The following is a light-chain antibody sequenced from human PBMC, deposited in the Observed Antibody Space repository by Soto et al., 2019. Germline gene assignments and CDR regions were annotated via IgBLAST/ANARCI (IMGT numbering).Light chain of an antibody. V-gene: IGKV1-9*01. Sequence: DIQLTQSPSFLSASIGDRVTITCRASQGIKSNLAWYQQKPGKVPKVLIYGASTLQSGVPSRFSGSGSGTEFTLTISSLQPEDFATYYCQQLNNNPLTFGGGTKVEIK. CDR2: GAS. CDR1: QGIKSN. J-gene: IGKJ4*01. CDR3: QQLNNNPLT.